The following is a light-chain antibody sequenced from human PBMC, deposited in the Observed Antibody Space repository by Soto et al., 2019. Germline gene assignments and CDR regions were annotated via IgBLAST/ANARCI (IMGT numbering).Light chain of an antibody. V-gene: IGKV3-20*01. CDR1: QSVSSSY. CDR2: GVS. J-gene: IGKJ1*01. CDR3: QQYGSSPET. Sequence: EIVLTQSPGTLSLSPGERATLSCRASQSVSSSYLAWYQQKPGQAPRLRIYGVSSRATGIPDRFSGSGSGTDFTLTISRLEPEDFAVYYCQQYGSSPETFGQGTKVDIK.